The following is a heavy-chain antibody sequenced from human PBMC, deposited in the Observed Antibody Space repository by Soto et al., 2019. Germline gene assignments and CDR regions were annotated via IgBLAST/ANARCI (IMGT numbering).Heavy chain of an antibody. CDR3: ASFGGSGSYYNPKPFDY. CDR1: GGTFSSYA. D-gene: IGHD3-10*01. J-gene: IGHJ4*02. Sequence: SVKVSCKASGGTFSSYAISWVRQAPGQGLEWMRGIIPIFGTANYAQKFQGRVTITADNSTSTAYMELSSLRSEDTAVYYCASFGGSGSYYNPKPFDYWGQGTLVTVSS. V-gene: IGHV1-69*06. CDR2: IIPIFGTA.